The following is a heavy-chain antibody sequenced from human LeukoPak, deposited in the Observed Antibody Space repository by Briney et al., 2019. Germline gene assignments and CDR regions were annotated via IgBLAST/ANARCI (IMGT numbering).Heavy chain of an antibody. V-gene: IGHV3-21*01. J-gene: IGHJ4*02. CDR2: ISSSGSYI. D-gene: IGHD6-19*01. CDR3: ARAPSSAWVFDY. Sequence: GGALRLSCAASGFTFSHYGMNWVRQAPGRGLEGVSSISSSGSYIHYADSVKGRFTISRDNAQTSLYLQMNSLRADDTAVYYCARAPSSAWVFDYWGQGTLVTVSS. CDR1: GFTFSHYG.